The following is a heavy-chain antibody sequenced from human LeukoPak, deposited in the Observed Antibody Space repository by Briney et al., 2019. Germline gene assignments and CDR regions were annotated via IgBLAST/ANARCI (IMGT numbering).Heavy chain of an antibody. CDR3: AKDVATTEPTHFDY. D-gene: IGHD5-12*01. V-gene: IGHV3-33*06. CDR1: GFTLNNFR. CDR2: IWYDGSNK. Sequence: GGSLTLSSAASGFTLNNFRMLRVPQAPGQGRVGVVVIWYDGSNKYYADSVKGRFTISRDNSKNTLYLQMNSLRAEDTAVYYCAKDVATTEPTHFDYWGQGTLVTVSS. J-gene: IGHJ4*02.